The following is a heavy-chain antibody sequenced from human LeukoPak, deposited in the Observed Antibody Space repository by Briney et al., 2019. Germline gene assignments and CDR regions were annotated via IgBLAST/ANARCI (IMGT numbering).Heavy chain of an antibody. D-gene: IGHD1-26*01. Sequence: SETLSLTCAVSGGSISSSNWWSWVRQPPGKGLEWIGEIYHSGSTNYNPSLKSRVTISVDKSKNQFSLKLSSVTAADTAVYYCARYIVGALNWFDPWGQGTLVTVSS. J-gene: IGHJ5*02. V-gene: IGHV4-4*02. CDR2: IYHSGST. CDR1: GGSISSSNW. CDR3: ARYIVGALNWFDP.